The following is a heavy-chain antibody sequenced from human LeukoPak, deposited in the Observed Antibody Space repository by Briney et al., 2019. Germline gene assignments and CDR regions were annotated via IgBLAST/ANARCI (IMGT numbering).Heavy chain of an antibody. D-gene: IGHD6-13*01. CDR2: ISNNGGYT. V-gene: IGHV3-23*01. J-gene: IGHJ4*02. CDR1: GFTFSSSA. CDR3: AKDYSSSWYYFDY. Sequence: QPGGSLRLSCAASGFTFSSSAMSWVRQAPGKGLEWVSAISNNGGYTYYADSVQGRFTISRDNSKNTLYLQMNSLKAEDTAIYYCAKDYSSSWYYFDYWGQGTLVTVSS.